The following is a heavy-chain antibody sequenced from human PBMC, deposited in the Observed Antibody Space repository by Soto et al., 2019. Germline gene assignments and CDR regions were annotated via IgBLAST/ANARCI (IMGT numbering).Heavy chain of an antibody. CDR2: ISYDGSNK. CDR3: AKEPYQYYDILIGWGNYFDY. V-gene: IGHV3-30*18. J-gene: IGHJ4*02. Sequence: QVQLVESGGGVVQPGRSLRLSCAASGFTFSSYGMHWVRQAPGKGLEWVAVISYDGSNKYYADSVKGRFTISRDNSKNTLYLQMNSLRAEDTAVYYCAKEPYQYYDILIGWGNYFDYWGQGTLVTVSS. CDR1: GFTFSSYG. D-gene: IGHD3-9*01.